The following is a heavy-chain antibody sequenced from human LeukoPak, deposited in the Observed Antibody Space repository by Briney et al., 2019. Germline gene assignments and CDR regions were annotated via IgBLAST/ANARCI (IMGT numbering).Heavy chain of an antibody. CDR2: IIPIFGTA. CDR3: AGDRAADYYFDY. CDR1: GGTFSSYA. D-gene: IGHD6-13*01. V-gene: IGHV1-69*13. Sequence: SVKVSCKASGGTFSSYAISWVLQAPGQGLEWMGGIIPIFGTANYAQMYQGRVTITADESTSTAHMELSSLRSEDTAVYYCAGDRAADYYFDYWGQGTLVTVSS. J-gene: IGHJ4*02.